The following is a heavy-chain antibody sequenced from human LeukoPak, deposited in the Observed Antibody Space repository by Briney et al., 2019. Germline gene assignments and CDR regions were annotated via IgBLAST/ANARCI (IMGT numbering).Heavy chain of an antibody. CDR1: GFTFSSYA. D-gene: IGHD3-22*01. V-gene: IGHV3-30-3*01. CDR3: ARDFQHYYDSSGYYDY. Sequence: GGSLRLSCAASGFTFSSYAMHWVRQAPGKGLEWVAVISYDGSNKYYADSVKGRFTISRDNSKNTLYLQMNSLRAEDTAVYYCARDFQHYYDSSGYYDYWDQGTLVTVSS. J-gene: IGHJ4*02. CDR2: ISYDGSNK.